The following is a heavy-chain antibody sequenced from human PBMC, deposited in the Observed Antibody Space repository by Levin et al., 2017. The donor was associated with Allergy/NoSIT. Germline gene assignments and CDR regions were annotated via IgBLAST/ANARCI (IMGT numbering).Heavy chain of an antibody. Sequence: SLKISCAASGFTLGDYVMHWVRQAPGEGLEWVSGISWNSGIIGYADSVKGRFTISRDNAKNSVSLQMNSLTAEDTALYYCTKDIWSSSGSPRMGKALDLWGQGTMVTVS. D-gene: IGHD3-22*01. CDR1: GFTLGDYV. CDR2: ISWNSGII. J-gene: IGHJ3*01. CDR3: TKDIWSSSGSPRMGKALDL. V-gene: IGHV3-9*01.